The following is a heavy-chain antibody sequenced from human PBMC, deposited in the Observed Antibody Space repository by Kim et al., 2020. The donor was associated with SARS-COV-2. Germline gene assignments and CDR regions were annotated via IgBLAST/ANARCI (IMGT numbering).Heavy chain of an antibody. Sequence: SETLSLTCAVYGGSFTDYFWTWIRQPPGKGLEWIGEVSHSVGPNSNPTLKSRVTMSIATSTTQFYLALSPITATDAAVSYYSWMPTGHQVYFVNCGQGTL. CDR2: VSHSVGP. CDR1: GGSFTDYF. J-gene: IGHJ4*02. CDR3: SWMPTGHQVYFVN. V-gene: IGHV4-34*01. D-gene: IGHD1-1*01.